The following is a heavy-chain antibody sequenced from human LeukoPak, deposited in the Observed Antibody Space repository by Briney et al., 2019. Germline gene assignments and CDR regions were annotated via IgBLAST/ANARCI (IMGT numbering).Heavy chain of an antibody. CDR3: TTVPGITMVRGVIITIDY. CDR1: GFTFSNAW. CDR2: IKSKTDGGTT. Sequence: PGGSLRLSCAASGFTFSNAWMSWVRQAPGKGLEWVGRIKSKTDGGTTDYAATVKGRFTISRDDSKNTLYLQMNSLKTEDTAVYYCTTVPGITMVRGVIITIDYWGQGTLVTVSS. D-gene: IGHD3-10*01. V-gene: IGHV3-15*01. J-gene: IGHJ4*02.